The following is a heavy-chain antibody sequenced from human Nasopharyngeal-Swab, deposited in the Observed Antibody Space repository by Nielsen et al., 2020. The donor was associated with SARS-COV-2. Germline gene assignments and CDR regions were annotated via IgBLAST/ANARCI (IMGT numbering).Heavy chain of an antibody. CDR2: IIPIFGTA. V-gene: IGHV1-69*13. Sequence: SVKVSCKASGGTFSSYAISWVRQAPGQGREWMGGIIPIFGTANYAQKFQGRVTITADESTSTAYMELSSLRSEDTAVYYCAREGYYGSGSYAPFDYWGQGTLVTVSS. CDR3: AREGYYGSGSYAPFDY. D-gene: IGHD3-10*01. J-gene: IGHJ4*02. CDR1: GGTFSSYA.